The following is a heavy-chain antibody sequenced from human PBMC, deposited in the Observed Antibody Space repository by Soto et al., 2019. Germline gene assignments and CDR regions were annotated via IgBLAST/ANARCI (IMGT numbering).Heavy chain of an antibody. CDR3: AHLDSGYGSFDY. J-gene: IGHJ4*02. CDR2: IYWDDDK. D-gene: IGHD5-18*01. V-gene: IGHV2-5*02. Sequence: QITLKESGPTLVKPTQTLTLTCTFSGFSLSTSGVGVGWIRQPPGKALEWLALIYWDDDKRYSPSLKSNVTITKDTAKNQVVLTMTNMDAVDTATYYCAHLDSGYGSFDYWGQGTLVTVSS. CDR1: GFSLSTSGVG.